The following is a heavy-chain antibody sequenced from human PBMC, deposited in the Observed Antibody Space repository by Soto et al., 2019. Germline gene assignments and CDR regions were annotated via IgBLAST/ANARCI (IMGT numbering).Heavy chain of an antibody. V-gene: IGHV4-59*01. D-gene: IGHD2-15*01. Sequence: SETLSLTCTVSGGSISSYYWSCIRQPPGKGLEWIGYIYYSGSTNYNPSLKSRVTISVDTSKNQFSLKLSSVTAADTAVYYCARDPGPGYCSGGSCPSGAFDIWGQGTMVTVSS. J-gene: IGHJ3*02. CDR2: IYYSGST. CDR3: ARDPGPGYCSGGSCPSGAFDI. CDR1: GGSISSYY.